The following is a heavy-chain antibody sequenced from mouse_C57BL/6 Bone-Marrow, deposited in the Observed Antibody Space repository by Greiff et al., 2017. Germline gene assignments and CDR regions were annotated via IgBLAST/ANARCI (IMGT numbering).Heavy chain of an antibody. CDR1: GFSLTSYG. D-gene: IGHD6-1*01. V-gene: IGHV2-2*01. J-gene: IGHJ4*01. CDR2: IWSGGST. CDR3: ARNCLLYYYAMDY. Sequence: VQLKESGPGLVQPSQSLSITCTVSGFSLTSYGVHWVRQSPGKGLEWLGVIWSGGSTDYNAAFISRLSISKDNSKRQVFFKMNSLQADDTAIYYCARNCLLYYYAMDYWGQGTSVTVSS.